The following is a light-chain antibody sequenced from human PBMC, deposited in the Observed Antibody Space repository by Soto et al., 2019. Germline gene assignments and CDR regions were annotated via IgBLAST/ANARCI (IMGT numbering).Light chain of an antibody. CDR2: DAS. J-gene: IGKJ4*01. Sequence: EIVLTQSPATLSLSPGERATLSCRASQSVNSYLAWFQQKPGQAPRLLIYDASNRATGIPARFSGSGSGTDFTLTINSLEPEDFAVYYCQQRGNWPLTFGGGTKVDTK. V-gene: IGKV3-11*01. CDR3: QQRGNWPLT. CDR1: QSVNSY.